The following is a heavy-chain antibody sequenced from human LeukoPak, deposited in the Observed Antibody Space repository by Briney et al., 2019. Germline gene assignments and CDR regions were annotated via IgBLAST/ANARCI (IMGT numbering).Heavy chain of an antibody. V-gene: IGHV1-2*02. D-gene: IGHD3-22*01. CDR2: INPNSGGT. Sequence: GASVKVSCKASGYTFTGYYMHWVRQAPGQGLEWMGWINPNSGGTNYAQKFQGRVTMTRDTSISTAYMELSRLRSDDTAVYYCAREVADDSSGYDAFDIWGQGTMVTVSS. J-gene: IGHJ3*02. CDR1: GYTFTGYY. CDR3: AREVADDSSGYDAFDI.